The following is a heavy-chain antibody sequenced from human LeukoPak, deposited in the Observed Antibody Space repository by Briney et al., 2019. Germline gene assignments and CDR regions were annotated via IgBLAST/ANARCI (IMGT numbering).Heavy chain of an antibody. CDR1: GFTFSSYA. CDR3: ARDRRRRTYYYDSSGYYFGDY. D-gene: IGHD3-22*01. CDR2: ISYDGSNK. V-gene: IGHV3-30-3*01. J-gene: IGHJ4*02. Sequence: GGSLRLSCAASGFTFSSYAMHWVRQAPGKGLEWVAVISYDGSNKYYADSVKGRFTISRDNSKNTLYLQTNSLRAEDTAVYYCARDRRRRTYYYDSSGYYFGDYWGQGTLVTVSS.